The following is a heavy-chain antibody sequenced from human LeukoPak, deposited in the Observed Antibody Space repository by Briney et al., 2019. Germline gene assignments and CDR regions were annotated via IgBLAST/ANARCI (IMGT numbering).Heavy chain of an antibody. D-gene: IGHD2-15*01. V-gene: IGHV4-4*02. J-gene: IGHJ2*01. CDR3: ARDSPAYCGGGICYNWYFDL. CDR1: GDSITNRNW. CDR2: ISHSGST. Sequence: SGTLSLTCAVSGDSITNRNWWNWVRQPPGKGLEWIGEISHSGSTNYNPSLKSRVTISVDKSENEFSLNLSSVTAADTAVYYCARDSPAYCGGGICYNWYFDLWGRGTLVSVSS.